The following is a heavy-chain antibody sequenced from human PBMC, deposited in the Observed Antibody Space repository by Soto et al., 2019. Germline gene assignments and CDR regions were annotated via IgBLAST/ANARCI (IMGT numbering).Heavy chain of an antibody. D-gene: IGHD3-3*01. CDR2: INPNSGGT. Sequence: ASVKVSCKASGYTFTGYYMHWVRQAPGQGLGWMGWINPNSGGTNYAQKFQGWVTMTRDTSISTAYMELSRLRSDDTAVYYCARVMIPYMPNYYYYGMDVWVQGTTVSVTS. V-gene: IGHV1-2*04. CDR1: GYTFTGYY. CDR3: ARVMIPYMPNYYYYGMDV. J-gene: IGHJ6*02.